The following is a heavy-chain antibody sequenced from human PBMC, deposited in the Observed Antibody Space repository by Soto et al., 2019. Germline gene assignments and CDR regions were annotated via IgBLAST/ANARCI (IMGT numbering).Heavy chain of an antibody. D-gene: IGHD6-6*01. Sequence: PSETLSLTCAVYGGSFSGYYFICIRHPPGXVLDWIGEINHSGSTNYNPSLKSRVTISVDTSKNQFSLKLSSVTAADTAVYYCARGRRVAARLRVYYYYGMDVWGQGTTVTVPS. CDR3: ARGRRVAARLRVYYYYGMDV. CDR2: INHSGST. CDR1: GGSFSGYY. J-gene: IGHJ6*02. V-gene: IGHV4-34*01.